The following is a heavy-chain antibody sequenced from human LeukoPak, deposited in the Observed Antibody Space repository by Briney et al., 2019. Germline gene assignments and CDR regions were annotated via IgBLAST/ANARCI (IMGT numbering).Heavy chain of an antibody. Sequence: GGSLRLSRAASGFTFSSYAMSWVRQAPGKGLEWVSAISGSGGSTYYADSVKGRFTISRDNSKNTLYLQMNSLRAEDTAVYYCAKDQPLTIFGVVITYYMDVWGKGTTVTVSS. V-gene: IGHV3-23*01. CDR1: GFTFSSYA. CDR3: AKDQPLTIFGVVITYYMDV. J-gene: IGHJ6*03. D-gene: IGHD3-3*01. CDR2: ISGSGGST.